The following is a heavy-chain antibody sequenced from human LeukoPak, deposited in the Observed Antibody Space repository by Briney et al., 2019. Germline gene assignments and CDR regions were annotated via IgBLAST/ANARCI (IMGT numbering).Heavy chain of an antibody. CDR2: INHNGDVN. J-gene: IGHJ6*02. V-gene: IGHV3-7*03. D-gene: IGHD1/OR15-1a*01. CDR1: GFTFSSYW. CDR3: ARDETNYGMDV. Sequence: GGSLRLSCAASGFTFSSYWMNWARQAPGKGLEWVASINHNGDVNYYVDSVKGRFTTSRDNAKNSLYLQMSNLRAEDTAVYYCARDETNYGMDVWGQGTTVTVSS.